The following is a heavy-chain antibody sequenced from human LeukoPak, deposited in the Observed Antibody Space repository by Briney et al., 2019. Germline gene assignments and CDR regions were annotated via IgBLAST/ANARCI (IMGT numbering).Heavy chain of an antibody. CDR1: GFTFTSYA. Sequence: TGGSLRLSCTASGFTFTSYAMHWVRQAPGKGLEWVAVISYDASNKYYADSVKGRFTISRDNSKNTLYLQMNSLRADDTAVYYCAKDTPLCYFDYWGQGTLVTVSS. CDR3: AKDTPLCYFDY. CDR2: ISYDASNK. D-gene: IGHD3-10*02. J-gene: IGHJ4*02. V-gene: IGHV3-30*04.